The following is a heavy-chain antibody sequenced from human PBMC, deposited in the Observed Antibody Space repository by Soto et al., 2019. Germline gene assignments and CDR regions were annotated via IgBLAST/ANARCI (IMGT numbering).Heavy chain of an antibody. Sequence: PGESPKISCKGSGYSFTSYWISWVRQMPGKGLECMGRIDPSDSYTNYSPSFQGHVTISADKSISTAYLQWSSLKASDTAMYYCAIYYYDSSGYPQHYYYGMDVWGQGTTVTVSS. J-gene: IGHJ6*02. CDR3: AIYYYDSSGYPQHYYYGMDV. D-gene: IGHD3-22*01. V-gene: IGHV5-10-1*01. CDR2: IDPSDSYT. CDR1: GYSFTSYW.